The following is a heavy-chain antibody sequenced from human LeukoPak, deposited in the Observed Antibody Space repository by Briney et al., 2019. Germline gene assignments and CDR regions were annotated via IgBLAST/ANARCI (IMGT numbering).Heavy chain of an antibody. V-gene: IGHV3-23*01. CDR2: ISGSGDNT. CDR3: AARPPIVVGGPFDY. Sequence: GGSLRLSCAASGITFSGSAMGWGRQAPGKGLEWLSTISGSGDNTYYADSVKGRFTISRDNSRNTLYLQMNSLRAEDTAVYYCAARPPIVVGGPFDYWGQGTLVTVSS. CDR1: GITFSGSA. D-gene: IGHD3-22*01. J-gene: IGHJ4*02.